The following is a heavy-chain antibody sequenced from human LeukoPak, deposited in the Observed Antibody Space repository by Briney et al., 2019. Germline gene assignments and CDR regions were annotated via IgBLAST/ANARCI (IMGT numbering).Heavy chain of an antibody. CDR3: ARGYSGYDYVAD. Sequence: PSETLSLTCAVYGGSFSGYYWSWIRQPPGKGLEWIGEINHSGSTNYNPSLKSRVTISVDTSKNQFSLKLSSVTAADTAVYYCARGYSGYDYVADWGQGTLVTVSS. CDR1: GGSFSGYY. J-gene: IGHJ4*02. V-gene: IGHV4-34*01. D-gene: IGHD5-12*01. CDR2: INHSGST.